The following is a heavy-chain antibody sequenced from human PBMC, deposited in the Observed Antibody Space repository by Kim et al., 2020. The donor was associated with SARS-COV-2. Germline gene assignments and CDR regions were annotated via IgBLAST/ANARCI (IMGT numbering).Heavy chain of an antibody. CDR1: GFTFSSHS. Sequence: GGSLRLSCAASGFTFSSHSMHWVRQAPGKGLEWVSVMSRDGRIQHYVDSVKGRFTISRDNSKSALYLQMNSLRPEDTAMYYCTREFAGSGAFHDFWGQGTLVTSPQ. J-gene: IGHJ4*02. V-gene: IGHV3-30*04. CDR3: TREFAGSGAFHDF. CDR2: MSRDGRIQ. D-gene: IGHD3-10*01.